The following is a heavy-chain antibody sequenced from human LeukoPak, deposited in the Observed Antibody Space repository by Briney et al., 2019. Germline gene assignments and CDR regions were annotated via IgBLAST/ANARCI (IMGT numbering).Heavy chain of an antibody. CDR1: GFTVSSHY. D-gene: IGHD7-27*01. CDR2: IYRDGRT. V-gene: IGHV3-53*01. CDR3: ATLWGGLGDI. Sequence: PGGSLRLSGAASGFTVSSHYMSWFRQAPGKGLEWVSAIYRDGRTFYADAVKGRFTISRDNPKNTLYLQMKSLRAEDTALYYCATLWGGLGDIWGQGTVVTVS. J-gene: IGHJ3*02.